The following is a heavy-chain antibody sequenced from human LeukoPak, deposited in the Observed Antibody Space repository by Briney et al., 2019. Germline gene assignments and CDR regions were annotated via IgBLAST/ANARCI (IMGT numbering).Heavy chain of an antibody. CDR1: GFTFDDYA. V-gene: IGHV3-9*01. CDR3: AKDTPRRDGYNSPYFNY. Sequence: GGSLRLSCAASGFTFDDYAMHWVRQAPGKGLEWVSGISWNSGSIGYADSVKGRFTISRDNAKNSLYLQMNSLRAEDTALYYCAKDTPRRDGYNSPYFNYWGQGTLVTVSS. CDR2: ISWNSGSI. J-gene: IGHJ4*02. D-gene: IGHD5-24*01.